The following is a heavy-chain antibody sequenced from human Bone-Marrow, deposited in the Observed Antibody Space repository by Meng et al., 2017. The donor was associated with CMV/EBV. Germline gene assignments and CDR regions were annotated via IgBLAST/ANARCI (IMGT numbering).Heavy chain of an antibody. CDR3: ARESGDY. D-gene: IGHD6-25*01. CDR1: GFTFSGYS. Sequence: GESLKISCAASGFTFSGYSMNWVRQAPGKGLEWVSSISSSSSYIYYADSVKGRFTISRDNAKNSLYLQMNSLRAEDTAVYYCARESGDYWGQGTLVTVSS. CDR2: ISSSSSYI. J-gene: IGHJ4*02. V-gene: IGHV3-21*01.